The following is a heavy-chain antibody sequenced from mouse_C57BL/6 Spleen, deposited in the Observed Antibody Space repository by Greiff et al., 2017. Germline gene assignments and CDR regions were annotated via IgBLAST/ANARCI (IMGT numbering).Heavy chain of an antibody. J-gene: IGHJ4*01. D-gene: IGHD3-3*01. V-gene: IGHV1-54*01. Sequence: QVQLQQSGAELVRPGTSMKVSCKASGYAFTNYLIEWVKQRPGQGLEWIGVINPGSGGTNYNEKFKGKATLTADKSSSTAYMQLSSLTSEDSAVYFCARGRDYYAMDYWGQGTSVTVSS. CDR2: INPGSGGT. CDR3: ARGRDYYAMDY. CDR1: GYAFTNYL.